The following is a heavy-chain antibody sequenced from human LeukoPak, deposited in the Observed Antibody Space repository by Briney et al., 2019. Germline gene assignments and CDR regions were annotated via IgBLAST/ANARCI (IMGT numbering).Heavy chain of an antibody. CDR1: GGSISSYY. Sequence: SSETLSLTCTVSGGSISSYYWSWIRQPAGKGLEWIGRIYTSGSTNYNPSLKSRVTMSVDTSKNQFSLKLSSGTAADTAVYYCARVSEYCSGGSCFDWGQGTLVTVSS. CDR3: ARVSEYCSGGSCFD. V-gene: IGHV4-4*07. D-gene: IGHD2-15*01. J-gene: IGHJ4*02. CDR2: IYTSGST.